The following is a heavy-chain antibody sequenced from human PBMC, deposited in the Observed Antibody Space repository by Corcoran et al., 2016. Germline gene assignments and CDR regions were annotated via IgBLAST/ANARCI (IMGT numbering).Heavy chain of an antibody. V-gene: IGHV1-3*01. D-gene: IGHD2-21*01. CDR3: ARDWGANILSF. J-gene: IGHJ4*02. Sequence: QVQLVQSGAEVKKPGASVKVSCKASGYTFTNYAIHWVRQAPGQRLEWMGWISGGNGNTKYSQNFQGRVTFTRETSATTAYMELNSLTSEDTALYYCARDWGANILSFWGQGTLVTVSS. CDR1: GYTFTNYA. CDR2: ISGGNGNT.